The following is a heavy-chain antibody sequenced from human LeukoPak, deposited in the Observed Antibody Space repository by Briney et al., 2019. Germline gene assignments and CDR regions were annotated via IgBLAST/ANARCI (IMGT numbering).Heavy chain of an antibody. D-gene: IGHD1-7*01. V-gene: IGHV1-2*02. CDR2: INPNSGGT. CDR3: ARVPHRGTIVELPGTILDAFDI. CDR1: GYTFTVTGYY. J-gene: IGHJ3*02. Sequence: ASVKVSCKVSGYTFTVTGYYIHWVRRAPGQGLKWMGWINPNSGGTNYAQRFQGRITMTRDTSISTAYMELSSLRSDDTALYYCARVPHRGTIVELPGTILDAFDIWSQGTMVTVSS.